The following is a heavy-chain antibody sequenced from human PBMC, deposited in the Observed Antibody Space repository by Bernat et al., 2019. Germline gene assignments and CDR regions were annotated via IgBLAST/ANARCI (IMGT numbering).Heavy chain of an antibody. Sequence: QVQLQELGPGLVKPSETLSLTCTVSGGSISSYYWSWIRQPPGKGLEWIGYIYYSGSTNYNPSLKSRVTISVDTSKNQFSLKLSSVTAADTAVYYCATGHPVDYWGQGTLVTVSS. CDR3: ATGHPVDY. V-gene: IGHV4-59*01. D-gene: IGHD4-17*01. CDR2: IYYSGST. CDR1: GGSISSYY. J-gene: IGHJ4*02.